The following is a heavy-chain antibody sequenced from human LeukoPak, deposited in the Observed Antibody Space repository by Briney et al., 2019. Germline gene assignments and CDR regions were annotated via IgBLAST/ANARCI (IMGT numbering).Heavy chain of an antibody. V-gene: IGHV3-64*01. Sequence: GGSLRLSCAASGFTFSSYAMHWVRQAPGKGLEYVSAISSNGGSTYYANSVKGRFTISRDNSKNTLYLQMGSLRAEDMAVYYCARGIKHYYGSGSYLYWGQGTLVTVSS. CDR1: GFTFSSYA. D-gene: IGHD3-10*01. J-gene: IGHJ4*02. CDR3: ARGIKHYYGSGSYLY. CDR2: ISSNGGST.